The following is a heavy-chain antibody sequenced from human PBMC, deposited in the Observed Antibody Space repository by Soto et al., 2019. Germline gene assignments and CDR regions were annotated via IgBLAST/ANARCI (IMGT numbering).Heavy chain of an antibody. D-gene: IGHD6-13*01. CDR1: GFTFSSYS. V-gene: IGHV3-21*01. CDR2: ISSSSSYI. J-gene: IGHJ3*02. Sequence: GGSLRLSCAASGFTFSSYSMNWVRQAPGKGLEWVSSISSSSSYIYYADSVKGRFTISRDNAKNSLYLQMNSLRAEDTAVYYCARDPTPDWDQFSSWEQLVKLGAFDIWGQGTMVTVSS. CDR3: ARDPTPDWDQFSSWEQLVKLGAFDI.